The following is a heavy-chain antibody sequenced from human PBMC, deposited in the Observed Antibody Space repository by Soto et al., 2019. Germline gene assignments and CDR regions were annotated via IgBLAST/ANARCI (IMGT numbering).Heavy chain of an antibody. J-gene: IGHJ6*03. CDR2: IYHSGST. CDR3: ARRLEGGGRYYYYYMDV. Sequence: QVQLQESGPGLVKPSGTLSLTCAVSSGSISSSNWWSWVRQPPGKGLEWIGEIYHSGSTNYNPSLKSRVTISVDKSKNQSSLKLSSVTAADTAVYYCARRLEGGGRYYYYYMDVWGKGTTVTVSS. D-gene: IGHD3-16*01. CDR1: SGSISSSNW. V-gene: IGHV4-4*02.